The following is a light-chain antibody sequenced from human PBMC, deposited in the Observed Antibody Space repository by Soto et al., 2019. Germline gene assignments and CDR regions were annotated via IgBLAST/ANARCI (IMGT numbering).Light chain of an antibody. CDR3: SSYTSSSTSYV. CDR1: SSDVGGYNY. Sequence: QSALTQPASVSGSPGQSITISCTGTSSDVGGYNYVSWYQQHPGKAPKLMIYDVSNRPSGVSNRFSGSKSGNTASLTISGLQAEDEAHYYCSSYTSSSTSYVFGTGTQLTVL. V-gene: IGLV2-14*01. CDR2: DVS. J-gene: IGLJ1*01.